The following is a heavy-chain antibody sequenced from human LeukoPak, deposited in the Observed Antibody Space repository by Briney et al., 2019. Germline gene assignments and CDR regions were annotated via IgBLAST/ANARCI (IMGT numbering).Heavy chain of an antibody. CDR1: GGSISSGAYY. V-gene: IGHV4-31*03. CDR3: ARLNCSGGSCYSVDH. Sequence: SETLSLTCTVSGGSISSGAYYWSWIRQHPGKGLEWIGYIYYSGSTYSTPSLKSRLTISVDTYKNQFSLKLSSVTAADTAVYYCARLNCSGGSCYSVDHWGQGTLVTVSS. J-gene: IGHJ5*02. CDR2: IYYSGST. D-gene: IGHD2-15*01.